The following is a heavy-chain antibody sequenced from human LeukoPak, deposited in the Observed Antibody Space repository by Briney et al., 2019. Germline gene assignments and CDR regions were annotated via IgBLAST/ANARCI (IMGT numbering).Heavy chain of an antibody. J-gene: IGHJ6*02. V-gene: IGHV3-7*01. CDR1: GFTFSTYW. Sequence: PGGSLRLSCAGSGFTFSTYWMSWVRQAPGKGLEWVGNINQDGSEKNFVDSVKGRFTISRDNAKNTLYLQMNSLRAEDTAVYYCARTGYYYYGMGVWGQGTTVTVSS. CDR3: ARTGYYYYGMGV. CDR2: INQDGSEK.